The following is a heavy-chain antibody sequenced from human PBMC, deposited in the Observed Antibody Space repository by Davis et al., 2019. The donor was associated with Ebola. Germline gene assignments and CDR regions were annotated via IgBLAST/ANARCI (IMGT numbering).Heavy chain of an antibody. V-gene: IGHV4-39*01. J-gene: IGHJ4*02. CDR2: IYYSGST. Sequence: PSETLSLTCTVSGGSISSSSYYWGWIRQPPGKGLEWIGSIYYSGSTYYNPSLKSRVTISVDTSKNQFSLKLSSVTAADTAVYYCARHGDIAVAGRYFDYWGQGTLVTVSS. CDR1: GGSISSSSYY. D-gene: IGHD6-19*01. CDR3: ARHGDIAVAGRYFDY.